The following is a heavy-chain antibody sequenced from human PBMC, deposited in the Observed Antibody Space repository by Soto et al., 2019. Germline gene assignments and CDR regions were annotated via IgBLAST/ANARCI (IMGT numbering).Heavy chain of an antibody. V-gene: IGHV1-46*01. J-gene: IGHJ4*02. CDR3: ARRGGSYFDY. CDR1: GYTFTNYY. Sequence: QVQLVQSGAEVKRPGASVMVSCKASGYTFTNYYMHWVRQAPGQGLEWMGVIHPSGGSTAYAQQFQGSITLTRDTSTSTVYMELSSLGSEDTAIYFCARRGGSYFDYWGQGTRVTVSS. CDR2: IHPSGGST. D-gene: IGHD1-26*01.